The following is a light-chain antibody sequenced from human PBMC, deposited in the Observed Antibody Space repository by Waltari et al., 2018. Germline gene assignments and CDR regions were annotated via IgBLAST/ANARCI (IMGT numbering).Light chain of an antibody. V-gene: IGKV1-5*03. CDR3: QYYYAFSRT. Sequence: DIQMTQSPSTLSASVGDRVTITCRASQAISNWLAWYQQRPGKAPKLLIHKASTLQKGVPSRFSGSGSVTEFTLAISSLQPDDFATYYCQYYYAFSRTFGPGTKIEIE. CDR1: QAISNW. CDR2: KAS. J-gene: IGKJ1*01.